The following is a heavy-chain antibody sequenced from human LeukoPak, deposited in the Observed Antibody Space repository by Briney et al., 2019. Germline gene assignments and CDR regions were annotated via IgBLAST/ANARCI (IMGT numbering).Heavy chain of an antibody. CDR3: AKVRVQGLGGGGLESDY. CDR1: GFTFSSYG. CDR2: ISYDGSNK. J-gene: IGHJ4*02. D-gene: IGHD6-19*01. V-gene: IGHV3-30*18. Sequence: GGSLRLSCAASGFTFSSYGMHWVRQAPGKGLEWVAVISYDGSNKYYADSVKGRFTISRDNSKNTLYLQMNSLRAEDTAVYYCAKVRVQGLGGGGLESDYWGQGTLVTVSS.